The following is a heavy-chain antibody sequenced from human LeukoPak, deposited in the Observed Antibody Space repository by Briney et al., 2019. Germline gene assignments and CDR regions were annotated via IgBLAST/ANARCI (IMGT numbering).Heavy chain of an antibody. J-gene: IGHJ3*02. D-gene: IGHD6-13*01. CDR3: ARGSSSWYPYAFDI. Sequence: GGSLRLSCAASGFTFSNYWMHWVRQAPGKGLVWVSRIDNGGSDTRHADSVKGRFTVSRDNAKNTLYLQMNSLRAEDTAVYHCARGSSSWYPYAFDIWGQGTMVTVSS. V-gene: IGHV3-74*01. CDR2: IDNGGSDT. CDR1: GFTFSNYW.